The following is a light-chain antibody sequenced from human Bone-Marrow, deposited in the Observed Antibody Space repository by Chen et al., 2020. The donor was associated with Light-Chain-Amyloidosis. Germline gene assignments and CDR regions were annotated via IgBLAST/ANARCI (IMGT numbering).Light chain of an antibody. CDR3: QQYGSSPFT. J-gene: IGKJ3*01. V-gene: IGKV3-20*01. Sequence: EIVLTQSPGTLSLSPGESATLSCRASQSVSSSSLAWYQQKPGQAPRLLVHGASSRATGVPDRFSGSGSGTDFTLTISRLEPEDVAMYYCQQYGSSPFTFGPGTKVDIK. CDR2: GAS. CDR1: QSVSSSS.